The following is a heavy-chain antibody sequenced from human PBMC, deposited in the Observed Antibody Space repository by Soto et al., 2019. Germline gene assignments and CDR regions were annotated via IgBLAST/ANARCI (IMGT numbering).Heavy chain of an antibody. J-gene: IGHJ5*02. Sequence: SVKVSCKSSGGTFSSYTISCVRQAPGQGLEWMGRIIPILGIANYAQKFQGRVTITADKSTSTAYMELSSLRSEDTAVYYCARDRLRYFDWFGDWFDPWGQGTLVTVS. CDR1: GGTFSSYT. D-gene: IGHD3-9*01. CDR2: IIPILGIA. CDR3: ARDRLRYFDWFGDWFDP. V-gene: IGHV1-69*04.